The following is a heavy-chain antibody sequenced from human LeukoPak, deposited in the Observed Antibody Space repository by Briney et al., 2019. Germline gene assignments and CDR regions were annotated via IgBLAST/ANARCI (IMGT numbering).Heavy chain of an antibody. Sequence: ASVTVSCKASGYTFTSYDVNWVRQAPGQGLEWMGWVSPNSANTAYAQRFQGRVTMTRNTSISTAYMELSSLRSEDTAVYYCAIKLSSGGYWGQGTLVTVSS. V-gene: IGHV1-8*01. D-gene: IGHD3-22*01. J-gene: IGHJ4*02. CDR2: VSPNSANT. CDR3: AIKLSSGGY. CDR1: GYTFTSYD.